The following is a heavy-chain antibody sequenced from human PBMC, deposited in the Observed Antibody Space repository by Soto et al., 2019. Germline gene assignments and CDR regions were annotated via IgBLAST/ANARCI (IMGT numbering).Heavy chain of an antibody. V-gene: IGHV4-31*03. J-gene: IGHJ4*02. CDR3: ARLPYTTTWHYFDY. Sequence: PSETLSLTCTVSGGSISSGGYYWSWIRQHPGKGLEWIGYIYYSGSAYYNPSLGSRVTISVDTSKNQFSLKLSSVTAADTAVYYCARLPYTTTWHYFDYWGQGTLVTVSS. CDR2: IYYSGSA. D-gene: IGHD2-2*02. CDR1: GGSISSGGYY.